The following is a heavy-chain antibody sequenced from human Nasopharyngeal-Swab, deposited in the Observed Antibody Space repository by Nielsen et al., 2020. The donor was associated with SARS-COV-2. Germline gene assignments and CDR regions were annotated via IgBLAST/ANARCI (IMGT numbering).Heavy chain of an antibody. Sequence: GESLKISCAASGFTFSSYAMSWVRQAPGKGLEWVAVIWYDGSNKYYADSVKGRFTISRDNSKNTLYLQMNSLRAEDTAVYYCAREGPYSSSWYYFDYWGQGTLVTASS. CDR3: AREGPYSSSWYYFDY. CDR1: GFTFSSYA. CDR2: IWYDGSNK. V-gene: IGHV3-33*08. J-gene: IGHJ4*02. D-gene: IGHD6-13*01.